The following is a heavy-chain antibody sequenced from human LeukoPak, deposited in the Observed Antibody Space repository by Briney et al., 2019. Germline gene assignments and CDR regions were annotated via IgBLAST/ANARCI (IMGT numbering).Heavy chain of an antibody. CDR2: ITRSSIYI. Sequence: GGSLRLSCAASGFTFSSYGMSWVRQAPGKGLEWVSSITRSSIYIHYADSVKGRFTISRDNAKNSLYLQMSSLRAEDTAIYYCARVAYDSSGYYSIFQHWGQGTLVTVSS. J-gene: IGHJ1*01. D-gene: IGHD3-22*01. CDR1: GFTFSSYG. CDR3: ARVAYDSSGYYSIFQH. V-gene: IGHV3-21*01.